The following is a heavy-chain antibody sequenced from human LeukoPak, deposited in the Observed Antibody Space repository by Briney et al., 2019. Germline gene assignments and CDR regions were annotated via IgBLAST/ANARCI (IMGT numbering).Heavy chain of an antibody. V-gene: IGHV4-34*01. Sequence: SETLSLTCAVYGGSFRGYYWSWIRQPPGKGLEWIGEIKHSGSTNYNPSLKSRVTISVDTSKNQFSLKLSSVTAADTAVYYCARVRRPYCSSTSCYGRGWFDPWGQGTLVTVSS. J-gene: IGHJ5*02. CDR2: IKHSGST. CDR3: ARVRRPYCSSTSCYGRGWFDP. D-gene: IGHD2-2*01. CDR1: GGSFRGYY.